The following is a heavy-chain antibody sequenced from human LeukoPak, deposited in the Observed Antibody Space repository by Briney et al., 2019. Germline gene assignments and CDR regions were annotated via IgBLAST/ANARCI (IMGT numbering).Heavy chain of an antibody. CDR3: AREKTTVTTYYYGMDV. D-gene: IGHD4-11*01. CDR2: IIPIFGTA. Sequence: ASVKVSCKASGYTFTSYYMHWVRQAPGQGLEWMGGIIPIFGTANYAQKFQGRVTITADESTSTAYMELSSLRSENTAVYYCAREKTTVTTYYYGMDVWGQGTTVTVSS. V-gene: IGHV1-69*13. J-gene: IGHJ6*02. CDR1: GYTFTSYY.